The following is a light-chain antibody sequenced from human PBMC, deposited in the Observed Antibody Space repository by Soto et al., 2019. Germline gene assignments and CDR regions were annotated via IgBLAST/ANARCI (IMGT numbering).Light chain of an antibody. CDR1: QSVRNSY. V-gene: IGKV3-11*01. CDR3: QQRSNWLWT. CDR2: GAS. Sequence: EIVFTQSPGTLSLSPGERATLSCRASQSVRNSYLAWYQQKPGQAPRLLMSGASNRATGIPARFSGSGSGTDFTLTISSLEPEDFAVYYCQQRSNWLWTFGQGTKVDIK. J-gene: IGKJ1*01.